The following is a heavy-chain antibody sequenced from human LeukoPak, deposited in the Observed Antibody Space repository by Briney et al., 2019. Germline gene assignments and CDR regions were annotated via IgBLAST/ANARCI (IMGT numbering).Heavy chain of an antibody. CDR1: GFTFSSHS. Sequence: PGGSLRLSCAGSGFTFSSHSMNWVRQAPGKGLEWVSYMSSSGNTKHYVDSVKGRFTISRDNAKNSVYLQMNSLRDEDTAVYYCAIDLTSVPTRWGQGTLVTVSS. CDR3: AIDLTSVPTR. D-gene: IGHD4-17*01. J-gene: IGHJ4*02. V-gene: IGHV3-48*02. CDR2: MSSSGNTK.